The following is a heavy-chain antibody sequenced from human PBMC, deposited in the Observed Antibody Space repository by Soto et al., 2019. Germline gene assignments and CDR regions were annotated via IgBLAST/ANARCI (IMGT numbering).Heavy chain of an antibody. CDR1: GGTFSSYA. J-gene: IGHJ5*02. V-gene: IGHV1-69*13. D-gene: IGHD3-3*01. Sequence: ASVKVSCKASGGTFSSYAISWVRQAPGQGLEWMGGIIPIFGTANYAQKFQGRVTITADESTSTAYMELSSLRSEDTAVYYCARSVLMHYDFWSGSSGFDPWGQGTLVTVSS. CDR2: IIPIFGTA. CDR3: ARSVLMHYDFWSGSSGFDP.